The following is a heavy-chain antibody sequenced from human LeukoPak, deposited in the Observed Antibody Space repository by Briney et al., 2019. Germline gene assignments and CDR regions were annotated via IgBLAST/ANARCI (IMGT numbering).Heavy chain of an antibody. V-gene: IGHV4-39*07. J-gene: IGHJ6*03. D-gene: IGHD2-2*02. CDR1: GGSISSSTYY. CDR3: VGGLRRYHLLYYFYMDV. CDR2: IYSGGGT. Sequence: SETLSLTCTVSGGSISSSTYYWGWVRQPPGKGLEWIGSIYSGGGTHYNPSLKSRVTISVDTSKSQFSLKLSSVTAADAAVYYCVGGLRRYHLLYYFYMDVWGKGTTVTVSS.